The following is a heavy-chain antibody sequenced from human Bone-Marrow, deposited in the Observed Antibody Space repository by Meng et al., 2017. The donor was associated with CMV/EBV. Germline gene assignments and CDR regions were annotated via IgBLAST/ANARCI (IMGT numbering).Heavy chain of an antibody. CDR1: GFSFGDYA. CDR2: IRSKTFDRKT. D-gene: IGHD1-1*01. V-gene: IGHV3-49*04. CDR3: TTVDGTDFYYYAMDV. Sequence: GGSLRLSCITSGFSFGDYAINWVRQAPGEWLEWVGFIRSKTFDRKTVYAASLKGRFTISRDDSTGVAYLQISRLKTEDTAVYYCTTVDGTDFYYYAMDVWGQGTTVTVSS. J-gene: IGHJ6*02.